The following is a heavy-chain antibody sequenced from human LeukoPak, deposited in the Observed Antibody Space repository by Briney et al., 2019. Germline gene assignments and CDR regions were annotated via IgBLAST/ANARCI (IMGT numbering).Heavy chain of an antibody. CDR1: GYTLTELS. CDR3: ATPIPRCYDSSGLRRGFDY. D-gene: IGHD3-22*01. V-gene: IGHV1-24*01. Sequence: GASVKVSCKVSGYTLTELSMHWVRQAPGKGLEWMGGFDPEDGETIYAQKFQGRVTMTEDTSTDTAYMELSSLRSEDTAVYYCATPIPRCYDSSGLRRGFDYWGQGTLVTVSS. J-gene: IGHJ4*02. CDR2: FDPEDGET.